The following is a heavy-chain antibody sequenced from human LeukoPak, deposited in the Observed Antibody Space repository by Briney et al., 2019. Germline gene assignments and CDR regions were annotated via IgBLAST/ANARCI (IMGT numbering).Heavy chain of an antibody. D-gene: IGHD6-13*01. CDR2: ISSSNRYT. CDR3: ARDFGPLGSWSIDY. J-gene: IGHJ4*02. V-gene: IGHV3-11*06. CDR1: GFTFSDYY. Sequence: GGSRGLSCAASGFTFSDYYMSWIGQAQGKGREWFSYISSSNRYTNYADSVKGRFTISRDNAKNSLYLQMNSLRDEDSAVYYCARDFGPLGSWSIDYWGQGTLVTVSS.